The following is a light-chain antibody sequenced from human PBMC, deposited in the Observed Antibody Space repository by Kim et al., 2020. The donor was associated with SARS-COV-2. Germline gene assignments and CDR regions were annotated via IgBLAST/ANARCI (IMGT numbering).Light chain of an antibody. J-gene: IGLJ1*01. Sequence: SSELTQDPAVSVALGQTVRITCQGDSLRRYYASWYQQKPGQAPVLVISGKNNRPSGIPDRFSVSSSGNTASLTITGAQAEDEADYYCNSRDSSGNHLVFGTGTKVTVL. CDR3: NSRDSSGNHLV. V-gene: IGLV3-19*01. CDR2: GKN. CDR1: SLRRYY.